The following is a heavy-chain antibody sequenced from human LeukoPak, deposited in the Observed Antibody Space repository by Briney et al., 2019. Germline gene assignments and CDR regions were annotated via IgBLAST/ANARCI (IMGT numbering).Heavy chain of an antibody. Sequence: GGSLRLSCAASGNYWMHWVRQAPGKGLVWVSHVNSDGSWTSHADSVKGRFTISKDNAKNTVYLQMNNLRTEDTAVYYCVRDLGGRSGHWGQGTLVTVSS. CDR1: GNYW. D-gene: IGHD1-26*01. V-gene: IGHV3-74*01. J-gene: IGHJ4*02. CDR3: VRDLGGRSGH. CDR2: VNSDGSWT.